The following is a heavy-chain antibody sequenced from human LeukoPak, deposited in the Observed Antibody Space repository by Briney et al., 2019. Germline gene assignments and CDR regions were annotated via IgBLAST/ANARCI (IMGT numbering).Heavy chain of an antibody. D-gene: IGHD3-16*01. Sequence: SETLSLTCAVYGGSFSGYYWSWIRQPPAKGLEWIGEINHSGSTNYNPSLKSRVTISVDTSKNQFSLKLSSVTAADTAVYYCASGRGIEPLDYWGQGTLVTVSS. CDR3: ASGRGIEPLDY. CDR2: INHSGST. CDR1: GGSFSGYY. V-gene: IGHV4-34*01. J-gene: IGHJ4*02.